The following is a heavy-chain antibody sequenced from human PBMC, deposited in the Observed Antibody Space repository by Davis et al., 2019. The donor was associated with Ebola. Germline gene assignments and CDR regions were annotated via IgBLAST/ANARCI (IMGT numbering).Heavy chain of an antibody. CDR2: INWHGGKT. J-gene: IGHJ2*01. Sequence: GGSLRLSCAASGFTFDDYGMGWVRQVPGKGLEWVSGINWHGGKTGYADSVEGRFTISRDNAKNSLYLQMNSLRVEDMALYYCARDRAPNRGFWYFDLWGRGTLVTVSS. CDR1: GFTFDDYG. D-gene: IGHD7-27*01. V-gene: IGHV3-20*04. CDR3: ARDRAPNRGFWYFDL.